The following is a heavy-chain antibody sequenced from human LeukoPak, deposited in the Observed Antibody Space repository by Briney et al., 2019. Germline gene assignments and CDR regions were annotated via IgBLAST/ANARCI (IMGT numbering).Heavy chain of an antibody. CDR1: GFTFSSYS. D-gene: IGHD3-16*02. V-gene: IGHV3-21*01. Sequence: PGGSLRLSCAASGFTFSSYSMNWVRQAPGKGLEWVSSISSSSSYIYYADSVKGRFTISRDNAKNSLYLQMNSLRAEDTAVYYCARVGHYDYVWGSYRYPDYWGQGTLVTVSS. CDR2: ISSSSSYI. J-gene: IGHJ4*02. CDR3: ARVGHYDYVWGSYRYPDY.